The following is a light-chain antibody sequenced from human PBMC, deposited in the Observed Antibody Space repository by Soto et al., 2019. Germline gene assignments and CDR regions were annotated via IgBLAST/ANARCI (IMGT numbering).Light chain of an antibody. CDR3: SSYTGFSTLV. V-gene: IGLV2-14*01. Sequence: QSALTQPASVSGSPGQSITISCTGTSSDVGGYKYVSWYQQYPGKAPKLMIYEVSNRPSGVSNRFSGSKSGNTASLTISGLPAEDEADYYCSSYTGFSTLVFGGGTQLTVL. J-gene: IGLJ2*01. CDR1: SSDVGGYKY. CDR2: EVS.